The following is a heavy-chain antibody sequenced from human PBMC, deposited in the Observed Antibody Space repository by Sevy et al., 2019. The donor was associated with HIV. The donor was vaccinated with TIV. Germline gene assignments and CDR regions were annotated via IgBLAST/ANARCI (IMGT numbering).Heavy chain of an antibody. CDR2: MNTNTGNT. CDR3: ARVSGWYLGYGMDV. J-gene: IGHJ6*02. CDR1: GFTFASYD. V-gene: IGHV1-8*02. D-gene: IGHD6-19*01. Sequence: ASVKVSCKASGFTFASYDIYWVRQATGQGLEWMGWMNTNTGNTGFAQKFQGRVTMTRNTSITTAYMELSTLRSEDTAVYYCARVSGWYLGYGMDVWGQGTTVTVSS.